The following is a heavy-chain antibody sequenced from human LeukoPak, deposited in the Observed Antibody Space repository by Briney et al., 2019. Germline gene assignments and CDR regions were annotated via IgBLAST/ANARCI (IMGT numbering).Heavy chain of an antibody. CDR2: INHSGST. D-gene: IGHD2-2*01. V-gene: IGHV4-34*01. Sequence: PSETLSLTCAVYGGSFSGYYWSWIRQPPGKGLEWSREINHSGSTNYNPSLKSRVTISVDTSKNQFSLKLSSVTAADTAVYYCARGERYCSSTSCLNRYNWFDPWGQGTLVTVSS. J-gene: IGHJ5*02. CDR3: ARGERYCSSTSCLNRYNWFDP. CDR1: GGSFSGYY.